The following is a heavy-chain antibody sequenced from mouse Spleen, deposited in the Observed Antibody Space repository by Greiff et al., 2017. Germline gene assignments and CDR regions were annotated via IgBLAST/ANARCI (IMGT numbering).Heavy chain of an antibody. Sequence: DVHLVESGGGLVKLGGSLKLSCAASGFTFSSYAMSWVRQTPEKRLEWVATISSGGGNTYYPDSVKGRFTISRDNAKNTLYLQMSSLKSEDTAMYYCARQAAMITDYFDYWGQGTTLTVSS. CDR2: ISSGGGNT. J-gene: IGHJ2*01. CDR1: GFTFSSYA. V-gene: IGHV5-9-3*01. CDR3: ARQAAMITDYFDY. D-gene: IGHD2-4*01.